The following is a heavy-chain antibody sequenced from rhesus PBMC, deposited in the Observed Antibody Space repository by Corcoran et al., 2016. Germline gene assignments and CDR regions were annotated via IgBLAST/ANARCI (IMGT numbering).Heavy chain of an antibody. D-gene: IGHD3-16*01. CDR2: ISCSSSST. J-gene: IGHJ5-2*02. CDR3: ATGVSVYYYSLDV. V-gene: IGHV4-65*02. CDR1: GDSISSSNW. Sequence: QVQLQESGPGLVKPSETLSLTCAVSGDSISSSNWWSWIRQPPGKGLEWIGDISCSSSSTSYNPSLKRRVTISKDTSKNQFSLKLSSVTAADTAVYYCATGVSVYYYSLDVWGRGVLVTVSS.